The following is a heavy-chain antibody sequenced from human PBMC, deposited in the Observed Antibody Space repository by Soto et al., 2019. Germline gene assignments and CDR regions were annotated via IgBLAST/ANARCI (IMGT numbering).Heavy chain of an antibody. V-gene: IGHV1-2*02. CDR3: ARTRQVGDLVDY. D-gene: IGHD2-21*02. CDR1: GYTFTGYY. Sequence: VASVKVSCKASGYTFTGYYMHWVRQAPGQGLEWMGWINPNSGGTNYAQKFQGRVTMTRDTSISTAYMELSRLRSDDTAVYYCARTRQVGDLVDYWGQGTLVTVSS. CDR2: INPNSGGT. J-gene: IGHJ4*02.